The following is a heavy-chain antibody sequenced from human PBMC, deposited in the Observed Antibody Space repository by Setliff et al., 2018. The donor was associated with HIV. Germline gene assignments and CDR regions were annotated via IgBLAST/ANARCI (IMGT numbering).Heavy chain of an antibody. CDR3: ARGGAVSADFDS. V-gene: IGHV4-39*07. CDR2: IYYDGRT. D-gene: IGHD3-16*01. J-gene: IGHJ5*01. CDR1: GGSIRTGAYY. Sequence: ETLSLTCTVSGGSIRTGAYYWGWIRQPLGKGLKWIGSIYYDGRTFYKPSLKSRLTISVDTSKNQFSLSLNSVTAADTAVYFCARGGAVSADFDSWGQGTLVTVSS.